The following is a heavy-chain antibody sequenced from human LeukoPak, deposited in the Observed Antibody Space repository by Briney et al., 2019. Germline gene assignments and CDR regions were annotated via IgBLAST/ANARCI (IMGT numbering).Heavy chain of an antibody. J-gene: IGHJ3*02. CDR3: ARAWSRITIFGVVKYTRLDAFDI. CDR1: GFTLSSYW. CDR2: IKQDGSEK. V-gene: IGHV3-7*01. Sequence: GGSLRLSCAASGFTLSSYWMSWVRQAPGKGLEWVANIKQDGSEKYYVDSVKGRFTISRDNAKNSLYLQMNSLRAEDTAVYYCARAWSRITIFGVVKYTRLDAFDIWGQGTMVTVSS. D-gene: IGHD3-3*01.